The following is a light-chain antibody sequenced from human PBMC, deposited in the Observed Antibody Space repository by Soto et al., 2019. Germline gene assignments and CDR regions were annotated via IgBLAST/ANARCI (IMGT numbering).Light chain of an antibody. J-gene: IGLJ1*01. V-gene: IGLV2-23*02. CDR3: CSYAGSSTFYV. CDR1: SSDVGSYNL. CDR2: EVS. Sequence: QSALTQPASVSGSPRQSITISCTGTSSDVGSYNLVSWYQQHPGKAPKLMIYEVSKRPSGVSNRFSGSKSGNTASLTISGLQAEDEADYYCCSYAGSSTFYVFGTGTQLTVL.